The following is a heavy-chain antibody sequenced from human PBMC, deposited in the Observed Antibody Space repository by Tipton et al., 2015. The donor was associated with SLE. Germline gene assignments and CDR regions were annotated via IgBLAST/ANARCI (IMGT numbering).Heavy chain of an antibody. V-gene: IGHV4-61*02. J-gene: IGHJ4*02. CDR3: ARHQLGYSGYDSPFAY. CDR2: IYSSGST. CDR1: GGSISSGSYY. Sequence: TLSLTCTVSGGSISSGSYYWSWIRQPAGKGLEWIGRIYSSGSTKNHPSLKSRVTISVDTAKNQFSLKLGAVTAADTAVYSCARHQLGYSGYDSPFAYWGQGTLVTVSS. D-gene: IGHD5-12*01.